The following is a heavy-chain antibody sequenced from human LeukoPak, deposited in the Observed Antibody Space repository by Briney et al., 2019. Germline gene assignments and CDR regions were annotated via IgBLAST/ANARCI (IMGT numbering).Heavy chain of an antibody. J-gene: IGHJ5*02. Sequence: PSETLSLTCTVSGGSISSGDYYWSWIRQPPGKGLEWIGYIYYSGSTYYNPSLKSRVTISVDTSKNQFSLKLSSVTAADTAVYYCARVGIQVYSYGSSWFDPWGQGTLVTVSS. CDR3: ARVGIQVYSYGSSWFDP. CDR2: IYYSGST. D-gene: IGHD5-18*01. CDR1: GGSISSGDYY. V-gene: IGHV4-30-4*02.